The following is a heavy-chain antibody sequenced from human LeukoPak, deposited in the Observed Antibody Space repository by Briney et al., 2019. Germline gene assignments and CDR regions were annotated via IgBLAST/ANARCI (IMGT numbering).Heavy chain of an antibody. V-gene: IGHV4-4*07. CDR3: ARYFGGNSPRGFDI. CDR1: GGSISSYY. J-gene: IGHJ3*02. CDR2: LYSSGDT. D-gene: IGHD4-23*01. Sequence: PSETLSLTCIVSGGSISSYYWSWIRQPAGKGLEWIGRLYSSGDTNYNPSLKSRVTISVDTSKNQFSLKLSSVTAADTAVYYCARYFGGNSPRGFDIWGQGTMVTVSS.